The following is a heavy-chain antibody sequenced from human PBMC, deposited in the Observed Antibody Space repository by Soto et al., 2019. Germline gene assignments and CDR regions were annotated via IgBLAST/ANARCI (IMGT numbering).Heavy chain of an antibody. J-gene: IGHJ4*02. V-gene: IGHV4-39*01. CDR1: GFSISGSYYY. Sequence: XETLSLTCAVSGFSISGSYYYWGWLRQSPGRGPEWIGSVFYTGFTSYNPSLESRVSVSVDTSKNQFSLKVSAVTAADTAVYYCASSQKGYNWNYFDHWGQGALVTVSS. CDR3: ASSQKGYNWNYFDH. D-gene: IGHD1-20*01. CDR2: VFYTGFT.